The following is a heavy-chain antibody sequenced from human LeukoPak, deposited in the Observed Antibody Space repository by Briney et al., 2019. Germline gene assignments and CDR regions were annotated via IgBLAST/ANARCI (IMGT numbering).Heavy chain of an antibody. J-gene: IGHJ4*02. CDR3: ARVRSLYTYYYDSSGYFDY. D-gene: IGHD3-22*01. V-gene: IGHV1-46*01. CDR2: INPSGGST. Sequence: ASVKVSCKASGYTFTSYYMHWVRQAPGQGLEWMGIINPSGGSTSYAQKFQGRVTMTRDMSTSTVYMELSRLRSDDTAVYYCARVRSLYTYYYDSSGYFDYWGQGTLVTVSS. CDR1: GYTFTSYY.